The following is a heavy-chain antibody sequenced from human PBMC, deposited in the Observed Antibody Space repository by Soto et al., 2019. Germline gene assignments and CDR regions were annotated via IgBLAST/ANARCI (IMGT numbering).Heavy chain of an antibody. V-gene: IGHV4-34*01. J-gene: IGHJ6*03. CDR1: GGSFSGYY. D-gene: IGHD4-17*01. CDR3: ARTVRTVTTFRNYDYYMDV. Sequence: SETLSLTCAVYGGSFSGYYWTWIRQPPGKGLEWIGVINHSESTNYNPSLKSRVTISGDTSKNQFSLKLSSVTAADTAVYYCARTVRTVTTFRNYDYYMDVWGKGTTVTVSS. CDR2: INHSEST.